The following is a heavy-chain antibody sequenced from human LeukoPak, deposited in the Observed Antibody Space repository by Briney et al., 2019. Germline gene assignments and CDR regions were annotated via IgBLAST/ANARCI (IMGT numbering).Heavy chain of an antibody. CDR3: LQQGWLQLGY. J-gene: IGHJ4*02. CDR2: ISGSGGSA. CDR1: GFTFSSYA. Sequence: SGGSLRLSCAASGFTFSSYAMSWVRQAPGKGLEWVSAISGSGGSAYYADSVKGRFTISRDNSKNTLYLQMSSLRAEDTAVYYCLQQGWLQLGYWGQGTLVTVSS. V-gene: IGHV3-23*01. D-gene: IGHD5-24*01.